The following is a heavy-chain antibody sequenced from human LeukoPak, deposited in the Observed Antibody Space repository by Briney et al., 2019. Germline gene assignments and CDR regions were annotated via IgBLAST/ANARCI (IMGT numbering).Heavy chain of an antibody. Sequence: MTSGTLSLTCTFSGGSFSPAHWSWIRQPPGKGLEWIGVICDNGNTDYNPSLKSRVTISVDTSKSQFSLKLSSLAAADTAVYYCATGRDPYKTGQWGQGTLVTVSS. CDR3: ATGRDPYKTGQ. CDR2: ICDNGNT. D-gene: IGHD5-24*01. V-gene: IGHV4-59*01. J-gene: IGHJ4*02. CDR1: GGSFSPAH.